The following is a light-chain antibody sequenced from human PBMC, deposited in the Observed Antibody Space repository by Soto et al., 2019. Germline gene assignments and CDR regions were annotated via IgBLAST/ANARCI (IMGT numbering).Light chain of an antibody. CDR3: NSFTSSTTWV. V-gene: IGLV2-14*01. CDR2: DVT. J-gene: IGLJ3*02. CDR1: SSDVGSFNY. Sequence: QSALTQPASVSGPPGQSITISCTGTSSDVGSFNYVSWYQQHPGKVPKLMIYDVTNRPSGVSNRFSGSKSGNTASLIISGLQAEDEADYYCNSFTSSTTWVFGGGTKSPS.